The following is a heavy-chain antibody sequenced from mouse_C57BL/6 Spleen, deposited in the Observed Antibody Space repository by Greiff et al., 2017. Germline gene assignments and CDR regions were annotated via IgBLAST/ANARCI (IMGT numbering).Heavy chain of an antibody. CDR2: IDPEDGDT. CDR1: GFNIKDYY. J-gene: IGHJ4*01. V-gene: IGHV14-2*01. CDR3: ASNWDRAMDY. Sequence: EVQLQQSGAELVKPGASVKLSCTASGFNIKDYYMHWVKQRTEQGLEWIGRIDPEDGDTKYAPKFQGKATITADTTSNTAYLQLSSLTSEDAAVYYCASNWDRAMDYWGQGTSVTVSS. D-gene: IGHD4-1*02.